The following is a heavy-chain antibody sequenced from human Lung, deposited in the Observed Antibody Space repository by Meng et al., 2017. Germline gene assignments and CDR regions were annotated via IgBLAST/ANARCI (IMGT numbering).Heavy chain of an antibody. Sequence: GQVVGSGGGLVKPGGSLRLSCVASGFSFTDAWMSWVRQAPGKGLEWVGRIKSNSDGGTTDYAAPVKGRFTTSRDDSKNTLYLQMNSLITEDTAVYFCATGAAAADHWGQETLVTVSS. V-gene: IGHV3-15*01. D-gene: IGHD6-13*01. J-gene: IGHJ4*02. CDR3: ATGAAAADH. CDR2: IKSNSDGGTT. CDR1: GFSFTDAW.